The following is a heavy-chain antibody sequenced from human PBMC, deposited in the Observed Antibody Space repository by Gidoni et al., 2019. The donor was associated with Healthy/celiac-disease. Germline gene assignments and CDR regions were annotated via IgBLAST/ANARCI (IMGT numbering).Heavy chain of an antibody. D-gene: IGHD3-3*01. Sequence: QLQLQESGPGLVKPSETLSLTCTVSGGSISSSSYYWGWIRQPPGKGLEWIGSIYYSGSTYYNPSLKSRVTISVDTSKNQFSLKLSSVTAADTAVYYCARLKTSPTRRITIFGVVTGGYAFDIWGQGTMVTVSS. J-gene: IGHJ3*02. CDR3: ARLKTSPTRRITIFGVVTGGYAFDI. V-gene: IGHV4-39*01. CDR1: GGSISSSSYY. CDR2: IYYSGST.